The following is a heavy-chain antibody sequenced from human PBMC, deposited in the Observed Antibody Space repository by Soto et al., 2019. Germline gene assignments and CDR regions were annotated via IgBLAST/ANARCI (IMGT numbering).Heavy chain of an antibody. D-gene: IGHD6-13*01. J-gene: IGHJ4*02. CDR1: GYTFTSHG. CDR2: SSAYNGNT. CDR3: ARGPLGYSSSWYDY. V-gene: IGHV1-18*01. Sequence: QVQLVQSGAEVKKPGASVTVSCKASGYTFTSHGISWVRQAPGQGLEWMGWSSAYNGNTNYAQKVQGRVTVTTDTSTITAYMELRSLRSDDTAVYFCARGPLGYSSSWYDYWGQGTLVTVSS.